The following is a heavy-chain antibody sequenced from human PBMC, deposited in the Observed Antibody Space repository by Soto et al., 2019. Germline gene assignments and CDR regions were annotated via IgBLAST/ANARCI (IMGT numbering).Heavy chain of an antibody. J-gene: IGHJ4*02. CDR3: ARAIGADFLDY. D-gene: IGHD1-26*01. Sequence: EVQMLESGGGVVRPGGSLRLSCIASGFTFSTYAMSWVRQAPGKGLEWVSTISDSGANTFIGDSMKDHFDISRDNSKNTVFLHRCTVRAADTAIYYCARAIGADFLDYWRQGPPVTVSS. CDR2: ISDSGANT. CDR1: GFTFSTYA. V-gene: IGHV3-23*01.